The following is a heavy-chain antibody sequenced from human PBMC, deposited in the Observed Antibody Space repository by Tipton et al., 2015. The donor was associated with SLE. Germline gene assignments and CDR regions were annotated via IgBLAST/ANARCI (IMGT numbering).Heavy chain of an antibody. J-gene: IGHJ4*02. CDR1: GFTVGDSY. Sequence: SLRLSCAASGFTVGDSYMSWVRQAPGKGLEWVSLIYVDGATNYADSVKGRFTISRDNSKNTLYLQMNSLRPEDTAVYYCARHMYDSSGGPFDNWGQGTLVTVSS. CDR2: IYVDGAT. CDR3: ARHMYDSSGGPFDN. V-gene: IGHV3-66*04. D-gene: IGHD3-22*01.